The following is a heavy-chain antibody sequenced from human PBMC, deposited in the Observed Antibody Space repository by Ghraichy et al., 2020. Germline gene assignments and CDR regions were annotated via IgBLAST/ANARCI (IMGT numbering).Heavy chain of an antibody. D-gene: IGHD3-22*01. Sequence: GGSLRLSCAASGFTFSSYGMHWVRQAPGKGLEWVAFIRYDGSNKYYADSVKGRFTISRDNSKNTLYLQMNSLRAEDTAVYYCAKDRYYYDSSGYYLVDYWGQGTLVTVSS. CDR2: IRYDGSNK. J-gene: IGHJ4*02. V-gene: IGHV3-30*02. CDR1: GFTFSSYG. CDR3: AKDRYYYDSSGYYLVDY.